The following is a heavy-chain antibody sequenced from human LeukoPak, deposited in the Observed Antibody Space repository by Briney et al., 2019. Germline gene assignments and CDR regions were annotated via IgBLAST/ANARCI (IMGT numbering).Heavy chain of an antibody. D-gene: IGHD1-26*01. J-gene: IGHJ4*02. CDR2: INAGNGNT. CDR1: GYTFTNYA. Sequence: ASVKVSCKASGYTFTNYAMHWVRQAPGQRLEWMGWINAGNGNTRYSQEFQGRVTMTRDMSTSTVYMELSSLTSEDTAVYYCAREMGVGSTMGYFYYWGQGTLVTVSS. V-gene: IGHV1-3*03. CDR3: AREMGVGSTMGYFYY.